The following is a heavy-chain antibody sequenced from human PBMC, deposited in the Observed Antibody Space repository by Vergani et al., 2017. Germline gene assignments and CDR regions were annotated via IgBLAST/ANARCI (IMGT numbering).Heavy chain of an antibody. J-gene: IGHJ6*02. Sequence: QVQLQQWGPGLVKPSETLSLTCTVSGGSISSYYWSWIRQPPGKGLEWIGYIYTSGSTNYNPSLKSRVTISVDTSKNQFSLKLSSVTAADTAVYYCALSSPDYYYGMDVWGQGTTVTVSS. CDR2: IYTSGST. CDR1: GGSISSYY. D-gene: IGHD6-19*01. CDR3: ALSSPDYYYGMDV. V-gene: IGHV4-4*09.